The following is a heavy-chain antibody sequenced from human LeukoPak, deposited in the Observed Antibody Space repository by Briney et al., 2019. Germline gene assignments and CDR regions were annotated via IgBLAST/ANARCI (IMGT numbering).Heavy chain of an antibody. D-gene: IGHD3-10*01. CDR3: ARRGGSGSLDY. V-gene: IGHV4-59*12. J-gene: IGHJ4*02. CDR1: GGSISSFY. CDR2: IDYSGST. Sequence: SETLSPTCTVSGGSISSFYWSWIRQPPGKGLEWIGFIDYSGSTSYNPSLKSRVSISVDTSKNQFSLKLSSMTATDTAIYYCARRGGSGSLDYWGQGTLVTVSS.